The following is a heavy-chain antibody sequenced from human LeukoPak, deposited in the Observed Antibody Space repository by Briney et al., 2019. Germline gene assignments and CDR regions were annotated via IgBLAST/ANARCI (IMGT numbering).Heavy chain of an antibody. CDR3: AKDIRSTSSRAYFDD. J-gene: IGHJ4*02. D-gene: IGHD2-2*01. CDR1: GFTFSNFA. CDR2: ISASGGST. Sequence: GGSLRLSCAASGFTFSNFAMNWVRQAPGKGLKWVSRISASGGSTDYADSVKGRFTISRDNSKNTLYLQMNSLRAEDTAVYLCAKDIRSTSSRAYFDDWGQGTLVTVSS. V-gene: IGHV3-23*01.